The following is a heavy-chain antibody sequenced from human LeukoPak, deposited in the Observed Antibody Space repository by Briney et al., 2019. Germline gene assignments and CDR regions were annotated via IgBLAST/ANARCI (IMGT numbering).Heavy chain of an antibody. J-gene: IGHJ4*02. CDR3: AREVYDSSGYSFDY. Sequence: ASVKVSCKASGYTFTGYYMHWVRQAPGQGLEWMGWINPNSGGTNYAQKFQGRVTMTRDTSISTAYMELRSLRSDDTAVYYCAREVYDSSGYSFDYWGQGTLVTVSS. CDR2: INPNSGGT. V-gene: IGHV1-2*02. D-gene: IGHD3-22*01. CDR1: GYTFTGYY.